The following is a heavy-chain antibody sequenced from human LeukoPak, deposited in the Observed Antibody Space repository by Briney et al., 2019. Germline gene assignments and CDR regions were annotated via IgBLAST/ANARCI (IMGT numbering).Heavy chain of an antibody. J-gene: IGHJ4*02. CDR3: TRGSSGRRDN. CDR1: GYTFTSCD. CDR2: MNPNSGNT. D-gene: IGHD6-19*01. V-gene: IGHV1-8*01. Sequence: ASVTVSFTSSGYTFTSCDINWVRQAPGQGLEWRGWMNPNSGNTGYGQSFQGRITMTRDISIGTAYMELSNLTSEDTAIYYCTRGSSGRRDNWGQGTLVTVSA.